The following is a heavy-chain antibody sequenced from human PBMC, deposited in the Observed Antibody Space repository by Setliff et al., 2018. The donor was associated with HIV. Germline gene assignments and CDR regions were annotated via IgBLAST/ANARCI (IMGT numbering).Heavy chain of an antibody. V-gene: IGHV4-4*07. CDR1: GDSLNTYY. Sequence: SETLSLTCTVSGDSLNTYYWSWIRQSAGKGLEWIGRIYASGKTTFNPSLKSRITMSVDTSKNQFSLKLTSVTAADTAVYYCARGNNDLESFDYWGQGALVTVSS. CDR2: IYASGKT. D-gene: IGHD3-3*01. J-gene: IGHJ4*02. CDR3: ARGNNDLESFDY.